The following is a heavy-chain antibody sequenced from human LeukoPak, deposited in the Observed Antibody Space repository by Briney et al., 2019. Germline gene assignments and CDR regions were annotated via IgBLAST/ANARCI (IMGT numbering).Heavy chain of an antibody. CDR2: INPSGGTT. D-gene: IGHD2-15*01. CDR1: GYTFTSYY. V-gene: IGHV1-46*01. J-gene: IGHJ4*02. Sequence: ASVKVSCKASGYTFTSYYMHWVRQAPGQGLEWMGIINPSGGTTSYAQKFQGRVTMTRDMSTSTVYMELSSLRSEDTAVYYCARGYRRMDYFDYWGQGTLATVSS. CDR3: ARGYRRMDYFDY.